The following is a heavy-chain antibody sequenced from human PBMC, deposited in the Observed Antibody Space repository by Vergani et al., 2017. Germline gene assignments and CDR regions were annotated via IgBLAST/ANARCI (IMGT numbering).Heavy chain of an antibody. CDR3: ARLSKHFGDSVGDSRCDP. CDR1: GFSLDTGGVG. V-gene: IGHV2-5*01. J-gene: IGHJ5*02. D-gene: IGHD4-17*01. Sequence: QITLKESGPTLIKPTQNLTLTCTFSGFSLDTGGVGVGWIRQPPGKGLEWVALIYWNDDKRYSSSLKPRLILTKDTSKNQVVLTLTNVVPADTATYYCARLSKHFGDSVGDSRCDPWGQGTLVTVSS. CDR2: IYWNDDK.